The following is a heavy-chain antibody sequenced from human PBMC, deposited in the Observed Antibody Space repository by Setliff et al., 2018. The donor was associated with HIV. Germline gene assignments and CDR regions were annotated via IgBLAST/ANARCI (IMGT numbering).Heavy chain of an antibody. CDR2: IYTSGST. Sequence: PSETLSLTCTVSGGSISSYYWSWIRQPAGKGLEWIGRIYTSGSTNYNPSLKSRVTMSVDTSKNQFSLKLSSVTAADTAVYYCARGGAYCGGDCSNYYYNMDVWGKGTTVTVSS. CDR1: GGSISSYY. J-gene: IGHJ6*03. V-gene: IGHV4-4*07. CDR3: ARGGAYCGGDCSNYYYNMDV. D-gene: IGHD2-21*02.